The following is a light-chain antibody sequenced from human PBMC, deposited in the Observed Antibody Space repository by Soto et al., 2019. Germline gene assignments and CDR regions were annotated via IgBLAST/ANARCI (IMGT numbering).Light chain of an antibody. J-gene: IGKJ1*01. V-gene: IGKV1-17*01. CDR2: AAS. CDR3: LQHNSYPRT. CDR1: QGIRND. Sequence: DIQCAQLPSSLSASVVDIVTITSLASQGIRNDLGWYQQKPGNAPKCLIYAASSLQSGVPSRFRGSGSGTEFTLTISSLQPGDFATYFCLQHNSYPRTFGQGTKVDI.